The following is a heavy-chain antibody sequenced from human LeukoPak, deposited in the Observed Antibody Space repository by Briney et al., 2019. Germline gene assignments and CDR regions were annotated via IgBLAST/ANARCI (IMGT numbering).Heavy chain of an antibody. Sequence: PGGSLRLSCAASGFTFSSYAMSWVRQAQGKGLEWVSAISGSGGSTYYADSVKGRFTISRDNSKNTLYLQMYSLRAEDTAVYYCAKRSPTYYYDSSGYYAPFDYWGQGTLVTVSS. CDR3: AKRSPTYYYDSSGYYAPFDY. CDR2: ISGSGGST. D-gene: IGHD3-22*01. V-gene: IGHV3-23*01. J-gene: IGHJ4*02. CDR1: GFTFSSYA.